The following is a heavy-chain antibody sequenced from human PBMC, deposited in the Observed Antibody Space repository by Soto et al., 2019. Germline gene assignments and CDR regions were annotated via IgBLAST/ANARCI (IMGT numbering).Heavy chain of an antibody. Sequence: QVQLQESGPGLVKPSQTLSLTCTVSGGSISSGGYYWSWIRQHPGKGLEWIGYIYYSGSTYYNPSLKSRVTISVETSKNQFSLKLSSVTAADTAVYYCARDSRYFDWYYYYGMDVWGQGTTVTVSS. J-gene: IGHJ6*02. CDR1: GGSISSGGYY. CDR2: IYYSGST. V-gene: IGHV4-31*03. CDR3: ARDSRYFDWYYYYGMDV. D-gene: IGHD3-9*01.